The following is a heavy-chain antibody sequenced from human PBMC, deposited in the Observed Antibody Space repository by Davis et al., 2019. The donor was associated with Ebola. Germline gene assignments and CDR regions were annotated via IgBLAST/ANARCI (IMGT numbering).Heavy chain of an antibody. CDR2: IYYSGST. V-gene: IGHV4-59*11. J-gene: IGHJ3*02. CDR1: GGSISSHY. D-gene: IGHD1-1*01. CDR3: ARGLERENAFDI. Sequence: CTVSGGSISSHYWSWIRQPPGKGLEWIGYIYYSGSTNYNPSLKSRVTISVDTSKNQFSLKLSSVTAADTAVYYCARGLERENAFDIWGQGTMFTVSS.